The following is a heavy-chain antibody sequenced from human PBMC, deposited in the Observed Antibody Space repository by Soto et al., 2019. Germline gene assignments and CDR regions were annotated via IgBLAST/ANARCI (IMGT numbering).Heavy chain of an antibody. V-gene: IGHV1-69*02. CDR2: IIPILGIA. Sequence: QVQLVQSGAEVKKPGSSVKVSCKASGGTFSSYTISWVRQAPGQGLEWMGRIIPILGIANYAQKFQGRVTITADKATGTAYMELSSLRSEDTAVYYCARFRGSYGMDVWGQGTTVTVSS. CDR3: ARFRGSYGMDV. D-gene: IGHD3-10*01. J-gene: IGHJ6*02. CDR1: GGTFSSYT.